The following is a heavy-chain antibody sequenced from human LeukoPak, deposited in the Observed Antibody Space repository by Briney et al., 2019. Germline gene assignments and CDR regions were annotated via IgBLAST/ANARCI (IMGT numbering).Heavy chain of an antibody. J-gene: IGHJ4*02. CDR3: ASRVAGTYFDY. Sequence: SETLSLTCTVSGYSISSGYYWGWIRQPPGKGLEWIGSIYHSGSTNYNPSLKSRVTISVDTSKNQFSLKLSSVTAADTAVHYCASRVAGTYFDYWGQGTLVTVSS. CDR2: IYHSGST. CDR1: GYSISSGYY. V-gene: IGHV4-38-2*02. D-gene: IGHD6-19*01.